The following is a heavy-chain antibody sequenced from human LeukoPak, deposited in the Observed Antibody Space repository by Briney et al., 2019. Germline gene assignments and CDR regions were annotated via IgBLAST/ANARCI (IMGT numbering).Heavy chain of an antibody. D-gene: IGHD2-2*01. V-gene: IGHV3-30-3*01. CDR1: GFTFSSYA. Sequence: SGGSLRLSCAASGFTFSSYAMHWVRQAPGKGLEWVAVISYDGSNKYYADSVKGRFTISRDNSKNTLYLQMDSLRAEDTAVYYCARGCSSTSCYLTDAFDIWGQGTMVTVSS. J-gene: IGHJ3*02. CDR3: ARGCSSTSCYLTDAFDI. CDR2: ISYDGSNK.